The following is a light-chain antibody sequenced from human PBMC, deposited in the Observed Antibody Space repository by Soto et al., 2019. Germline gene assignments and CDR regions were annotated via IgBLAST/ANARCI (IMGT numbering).Light chain of an antibody. J-gene: IGKJ3*01. CDR1: ESISSDF. Sequence: ETVLTQSPGTLSLSPGERVTLSCRASESISSDFLAWYHQKPGQAPRLLIHGTSTRATGIPVRFSGSGSGTDFTLTISRLEPEDFAVYYCQQYGWSPFTFGPGTKVDIK. CDR2: GTS. V-gene: IGKV3-20*01. CDR3: QQYGWSPFT.